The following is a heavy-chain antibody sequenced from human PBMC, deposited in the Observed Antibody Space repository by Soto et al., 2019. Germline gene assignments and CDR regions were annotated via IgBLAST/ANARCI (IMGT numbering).Heavy chain of an antibody. V-gene: IGHV1-46*01. J-gene: IGHJ4*02. D-gene: IGHD1-26*01. CDR2: INPSGGST. Sequence: GASVKVSCKASGYTFTSYYMHWVRQAPGQGLEWMGIINPSGGSTSYAQKFQGRVTMTRDTSTSTVYMELSSLRSEDTAVYYCARLMGIVGAPTYYFDYWGQGTLVTVSS. CDR3: ARLMGIVGAPTYYFDY. CDR1: GYTFTSYY.